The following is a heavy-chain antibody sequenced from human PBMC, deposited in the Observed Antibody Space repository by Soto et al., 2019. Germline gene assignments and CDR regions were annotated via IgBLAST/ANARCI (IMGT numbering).Heavy chain of an antibody. CDR2: INTDNGNT. Sequence: QGQLVQSGAEVMKPGASVKVSCKASGYTFTKYGLFWVRQAPGQGLEWMGWINTDNGNTNYARKVQDRVTMTTDTSTRTVYMELRSLRSDDTAVYYCAREFDDCGGDGGGLGVLDIWGQGTMVIVSS. J-gene: IGHJ3*02. CDR1: GYTFTKYG. CDR3: AREFDDCGGDGGGLGVLDI. V-gene: IGHV1-18*01. D-gene: IGHD2-21*02.